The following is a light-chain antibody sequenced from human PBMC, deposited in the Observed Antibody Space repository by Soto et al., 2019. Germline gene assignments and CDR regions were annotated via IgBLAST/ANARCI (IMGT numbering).Light chain of an antibody. CDR2: LERSGSY. Sequence: QSVLTQSSSASASLGSSVKLTCTLSSRHSSYSIAWHQQQPGKAPRYLMRLERSGSYNKGSGVADRFSGSSSGADRYLAISIHQSEDEADYYCETLDSSTHKVFCGGTKLTVL. V-gene: IGLV4-60*03. CDR1: SRHSSYS. CDR3: ETLDSSTHKV. J-gene: IGLJ2*01.